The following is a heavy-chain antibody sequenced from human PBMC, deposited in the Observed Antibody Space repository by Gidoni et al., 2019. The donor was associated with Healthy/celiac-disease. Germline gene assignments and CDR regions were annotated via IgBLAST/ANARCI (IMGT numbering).Heavy chain of an antibody. CDR2: SSSSSSYI. V-gene: IGHV3-21*01. CDR1: GFPFRTYS. CDR3: ARADGDYGYYYYYMDV. D-gene: IGHD4-17*01. J-gene: IGHJ6*03. Sequence: EVQLVESGGGLVKPGGSLRLSCAPSGFPFRTYSMNWVRQAPGKGLEWVSSSSSSSSYIYYADSVKGRFTISRDNAKNSLYLQMNSLRAEDTAVYYCARADGDYGYYYYYMDVWGKGTTVTVSS.